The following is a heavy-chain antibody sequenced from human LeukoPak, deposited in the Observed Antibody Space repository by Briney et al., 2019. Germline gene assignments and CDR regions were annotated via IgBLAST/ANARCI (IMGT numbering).Heavy chain of an antibody. CDR3: VRDGDDFNFDY. J-gene: IGHJ4*02. CDR2: VIRDGSVT. CDR1: GLIFRSYW. Sequence: GGSLRLSCAASGLIFRSYWMHWAREARGKGLEWVSRVIRDGSVTNYADSVKGRFTISRDNAKNTLCLQMSSLRAEDTSVYFCVRDGDDFNFDYWGQGSLVTVSS. V-gene: IGHV3-74*01. D-gene: IGHD5-24*01.